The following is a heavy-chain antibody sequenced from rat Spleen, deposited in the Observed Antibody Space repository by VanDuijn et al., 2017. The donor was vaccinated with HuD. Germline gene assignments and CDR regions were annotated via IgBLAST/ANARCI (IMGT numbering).Heavy chain of an antibody. CDR2: ISYDGSST. V-gene: IGHV5-29*01. CDR1: GFTFSNYG. J-gene: IGHJ1*01. D-gene: IGHD1-1*01. Sequence: EVQLVESGGGLVQPGRSLKLSCAASGFTFSNYGMAWVRQAPTTGLEWVATISYDGSSTYYRDSVKGRFTISRDNAKSTLYLQMDSLRSEDTATYYCARFTTVVTPDWYFDFWGPGTMVTVSS. CDR3: ARFTTVVTPDWYFDF.